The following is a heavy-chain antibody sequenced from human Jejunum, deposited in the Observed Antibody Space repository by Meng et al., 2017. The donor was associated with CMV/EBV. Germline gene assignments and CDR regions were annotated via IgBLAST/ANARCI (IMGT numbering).Heavy chain of an antibody. Sequence: LKISCAASGFSFSTYWMDWVRQVPGKGLVWVSRINSDGSVTTYADSVKGRFTISRDNAKNTLYLQMNSLRVDDSAVYYCARPSGSWGQGTLVTVSS. D-gene: IGHD6-25*01. J-gene: IGHJ5*02. CDR1: GFSFSTYW. V-gene: IGHV3-74*03. CDR3: ARPSGS. CDR2: INSDGSVT.